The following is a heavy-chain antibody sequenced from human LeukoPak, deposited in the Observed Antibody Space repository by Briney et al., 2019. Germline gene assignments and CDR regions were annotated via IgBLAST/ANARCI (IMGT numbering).Heavy chain of an antibody. CDR3: ALSLVRGWFDP. CDR2: IYHSGST. D-gene: IGHD1-26*01. CDR1: GGSISSGGYY. J-gene: IGHJ5*02. Sequence: SETLSLTCTVSGGSISSGGYYWSWIRQPPGKGLEWIGYIYHSGSTYYNPSLKSRVTISVDRSKNQFSLKLSSVTAADTAVYYCALSLVRGWFDPWGQGTLVTVSS. V-gene: IGHV4-30-2*01.